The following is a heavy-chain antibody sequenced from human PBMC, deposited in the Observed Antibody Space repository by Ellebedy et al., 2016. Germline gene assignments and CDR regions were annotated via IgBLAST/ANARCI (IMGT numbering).Heavy chain of an antibody. CDR1: GFNFRAYA. D-gene: IGHD1-26*01. CDR2: ISGSSTNI. Sequence: GESLKISXDVSGFNFRAYAMNWVRQAPGKGLEWISYISGSSTNIDYADSVQGRFTISRDNAKDSLYLQMSSLRDEDTAVYYCARGYLENSFDYWGQGTLVTVSS. V-gene: IGHV3-48*02. J-gene: IGHJ4*02. CDR3: ARGYLENSFDY.